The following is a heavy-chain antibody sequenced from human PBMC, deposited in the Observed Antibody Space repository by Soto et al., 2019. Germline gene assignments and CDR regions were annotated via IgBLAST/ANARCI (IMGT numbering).Heavy chain of an antibody. Sequence: EASVKVSCKASGYTFTSYAMHWVRQAPGQRLEWMGWINAGNGNTKYSQKFQGRVTITRDTSASTAYMELSSLRSEDTAVYYCARDPPRPWVFSSGCPCDYWGQGTLVTVSS. CDR1: GYTFTSYA. D-gene: IGHD6-19*01. J-gene: IGHJ4*02. V-gene: IGHV1-3*01. CDR3: ARDPPRPWVFSSGCPCDY. CDR2: INAGNGNT.